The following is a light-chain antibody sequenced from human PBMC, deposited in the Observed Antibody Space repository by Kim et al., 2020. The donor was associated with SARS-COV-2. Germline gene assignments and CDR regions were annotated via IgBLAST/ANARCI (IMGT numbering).Light chain of an antibody. CDR3: QQYNIWRRWT. Sequence: EIVMTQSPATLSVSPGERATLSCRASQSVSSNLAWYQQKPGQAPRLLIYGASTRATGIPARFSGSGSGTEFTLTISSLQSEDFAVYYCQQYNIWRRWTLGEGTK. J-gene: IGKJ1*01. V-gene: IGKV3-15*01. CDR2: GAS. CDR1: QSVSSN.